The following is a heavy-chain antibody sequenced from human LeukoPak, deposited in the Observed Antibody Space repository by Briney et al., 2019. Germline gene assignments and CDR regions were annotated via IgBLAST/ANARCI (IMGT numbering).Heavy chain of an antibody. CDR2: IYYSGST. V-gene: IGHV4-39*07. CDR3: ARGRHDITMIVVVMTSVSYYLDV. CDR1: GGSISSSSYY. J-gene: IGHJ6*03. Sequence: TLSLTCTVSGGSISSSSYYWGWIRQPPGKGLEWIGSIYYSGSTYYNPSLKSRVTISVDTSKNQFSLKLSSVTAADTAVYYCARGRHDITMIVVVMTSVSYYLDVWGKGTTVTVS. D-gene: IGHD3-22*01.